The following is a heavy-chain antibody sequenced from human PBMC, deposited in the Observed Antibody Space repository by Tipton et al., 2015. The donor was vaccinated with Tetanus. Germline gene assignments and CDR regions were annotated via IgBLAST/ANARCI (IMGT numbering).Heavy chain of an antibody. D-gene: IGHD2-21*02. CDR1: GFTFSSYV. CDR3: ARGMAEASNCGGDCYSDY. Sequence: SLRLSCAASGFTFSSYVMHWVRQAPGKGLEWVAVMSYDGNNKYNADSVKGRFTISRDNSKNTLYLQMNSLRAEDTAVYSCARGMAEASNCGGDCYSDYWGQGTLVTVSS. V-gene: IGHV3-30-3*01. J-gene: IGHJ4*02. CDR2: MSYDGNNK.